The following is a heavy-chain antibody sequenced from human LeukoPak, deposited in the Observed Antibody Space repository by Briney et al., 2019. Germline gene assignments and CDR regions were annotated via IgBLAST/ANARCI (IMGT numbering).Heavy chain of an antibody. CDR2: IKQDGSEK. Sequence: GGSLRLSCAASGFTFSSYWMSWVRQAPGKGLEWVANIKQDGSEKYYVDSVKGRFTISRDNAKNSLYLQMNSLRAEDTAVYYCARFPQSLVLYYFDYWGQGTLVTVSS. V-gene: IGHV3-7*01. CDR3: ARFPQSLVLYYFDY. CDR1: GFTFSSYW. J-gene: IGHJ4*02. D-gene: IGHD6-19*01.